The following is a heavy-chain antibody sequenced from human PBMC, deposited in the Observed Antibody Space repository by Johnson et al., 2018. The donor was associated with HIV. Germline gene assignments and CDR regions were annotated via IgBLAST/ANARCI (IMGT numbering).Heavy chain of an antibody. V-gene: IGHV3-73*02. D-gene: IGHD6-6*01. CDR1: GFTFSGSA. CDR3: ARGRIAARPHAFDI. J-gene: IGHJ3*02. Sequence: VQLVESGGGLVQPGGSLKLSCAASGFTFSGSAMHWVRQASGKGLEWVGRIRSKANSYATAYAASVKGRFTISRDDSKNTAYLKMNSLKTEDTAVYYCARGRIAARPHAFDIWGQGTMVTVSS. CDR2: IRSKANSYAT.